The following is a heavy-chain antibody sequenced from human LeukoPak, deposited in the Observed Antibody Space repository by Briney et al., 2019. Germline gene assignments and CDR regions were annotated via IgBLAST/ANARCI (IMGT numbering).Heavy chain of an antibody. J-gene: IGHJ5*02. V-gene: IGHV7-4-1*02. Sequence: GASVKASCKASGYTFTNYAMNWVRQAPGQGLQWMGWIDPNTGNPTYAQGFTGRFVFSLDTSVSTTYLQISSLKPEDTAVYYCARAYQHLGGLSFPGSWGQGTLVTVSS. CDR1: GYTFTNYA. CDR3: ARAYQHLGGLSFPGS. CDR2: IDPNTGNP. D-gene: IGHD3-16*01.